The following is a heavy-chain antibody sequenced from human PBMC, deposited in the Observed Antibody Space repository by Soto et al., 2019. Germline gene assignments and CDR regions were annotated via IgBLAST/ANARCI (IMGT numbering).Heavy chain of an antibody. CDR3: ARRRTNTDIRPPRGYYFDF. Sequence: QLQLQESGPGLVKPSETLSLTCSVSGVSVSSRGYYWDWIRQPPGKGLEWIGSVAYSGSTYYNPSLKSRVTISEDRSKNAVSLKLDSMPAADTSVYYCARRRTNTDIRPPRGYYFDFWGLGILVTVSS. CDR2: VAYSGST. D-gene: IGHD3-10*01. J-gene: IGHJ4*02. V-gene: IGHV4-39*02. CDR1: GVSVSSRGYY.